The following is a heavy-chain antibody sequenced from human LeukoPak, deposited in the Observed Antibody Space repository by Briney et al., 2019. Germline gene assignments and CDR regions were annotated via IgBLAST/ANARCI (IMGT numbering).Heavy chain of an antibody. CDR2: ISGSGDIT. Sequence: GGSPRLSCAAFGFTFDTHAMTWVRQAPGKGLEYVSLISGSGDITYYAHSLKDRFTISRDNSKTTLYLQMHSLRAEDTAMYYCAARPGDLAVPFDYWGQGTLVIVSS. CDR3: AARPGDLAVPFDY. D-gene: IGHD3-10*01. J-gene: IGHJ4*02. CDR1: GFTFDTHA. V-gene: IGHV3-23*01.